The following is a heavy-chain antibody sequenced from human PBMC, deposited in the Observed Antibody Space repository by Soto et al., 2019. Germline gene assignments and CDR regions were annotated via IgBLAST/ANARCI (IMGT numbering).Heavy chain of an antibody. CDR3: ARLIDYYYAMDV. Sequence: SETLSLTCAVYGGSFSVYYWSWIRQPPGKGLEWIGEINHSGRTNYNPSLKSRVTISVDTSKNQFSLKLSSVTAADTAVYYCARLIDYYYAMDVWDQGTTVTAP. CDR1: GGSFSVYY. J-gene: IGHJ6*02. V-gene: IGHV4-34*01. CDR2: INHSGRT. D-gene: IGHD2-21*01.